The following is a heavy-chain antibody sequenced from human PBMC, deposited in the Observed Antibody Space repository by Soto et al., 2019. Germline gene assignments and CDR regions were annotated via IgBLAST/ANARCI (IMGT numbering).Heavy chain of an antibody. CDR3: AREWYSSSGPHFDC. V-gene: IGHV3-53*01. CDR1: GFSVGSNY. CDR2: MDSGGST. D-gene: IGHD6-6*01. Sequence: GGSLMLSCTASGFSVGSNYMTWVRQAPGKGLEWVSLMDSGGSTYYAASVKGRFTISRDNSKNTLYLQMNSLRAEDTAVYHCAREWYSSSGPHFDCWGQGTLVTVSS. J-gene: IGHJ4*02.